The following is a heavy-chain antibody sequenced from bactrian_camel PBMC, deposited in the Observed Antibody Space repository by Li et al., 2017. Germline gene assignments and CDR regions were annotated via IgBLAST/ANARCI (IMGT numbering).Heavy chain of an antibody. J-gene: IGHJ7*01. CDR1: GFSFSSYW. V-gene: IGHV3S1*01. D-gene: IGHD7*01. Sequence: HVQLVESGGDLVQPGGALRLSCAASGFSFSSYWMYWVRQAHGKGLEWISSITAGGGGTAYAESVKGRFTVSRDNAKNTVYLQMNSLKLEDTAVYYCVRDSGGGGAPAYGMDSWAKGTQVTVS. CDR2: ITAGGGGT.